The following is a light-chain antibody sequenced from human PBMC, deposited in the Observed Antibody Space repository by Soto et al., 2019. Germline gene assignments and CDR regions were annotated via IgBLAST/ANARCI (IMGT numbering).Light chain of an antibody. V-gene: IGLV7-46*01. Sequence: QAVVTREPSLTVSPGGTVTLTRGSSTGAVTNGHYPYWFQQKPGQAPRTLIYDTTNRHSWTPARLSGSLLGGKAALALSGAQPEDEAEYYCLLSYNGPYVFGTGTKVTVL. CDR1: TGAVTNGHY. J-gene: IGLJ1*01. CDR3: LLSYNGPYV. CDR2: DTT.